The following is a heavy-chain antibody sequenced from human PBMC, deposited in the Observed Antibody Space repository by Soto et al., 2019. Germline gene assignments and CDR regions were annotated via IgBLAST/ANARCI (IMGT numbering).Heavy chain of an antibody. D-gene: IGHD5-12*01. J-gene: IGHJ4*02. CDR2: ISYDGVNN. CDR1: GFTFNNYG. CDR3: AKALQWLRSGNFDY. Sequence: QVQLVESGGGVVQPEKSLRLSCAASGFTFNNYGMHWVRQAPGKGLEWVATISYDGVNNYYTDSVKGRFTITRDISKNTLYLQMNSLRAEDTAIYYCAKALQWLRSGNFDYWGQGTLVSVSS. V-gene: IGHV3-30*18.